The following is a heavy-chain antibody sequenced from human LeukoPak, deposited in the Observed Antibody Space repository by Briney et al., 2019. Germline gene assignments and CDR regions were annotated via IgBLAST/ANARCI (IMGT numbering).Heavy chain of an antibody. V-gene: IGHV4-31*03. CDR1: GGSISSGDYY. D-gene: IGHD5-24*01. CDR2: INHSGST. J-gene: IGHJ4*01. Sequence: SQTLSLTCTVSGGSISSGDYYWSWIRQPPGKGPEWIGKINHSGSTNYSPSLKSRVTISIDTSKNQFSLKLNSMTAADTAVYYCARGEGARDGYNYAGPFYFDYWGHGTLVTVSS. CDR3: ARGEGARDGYNYAGPFYFDY.